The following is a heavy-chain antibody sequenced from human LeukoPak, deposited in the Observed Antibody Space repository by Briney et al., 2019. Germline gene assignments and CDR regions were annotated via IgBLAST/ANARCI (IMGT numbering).Heavy chain of an antibody. Sequence: SETLSLTCTVSGGSISSSSYYWGWIRQPPGKGLEWIGCIYYTGSTYYNPSLKSRVTMSVDTSKNQFSLKLSSVTAADTAVYYCARDLSIRFGELMGWFDPWGQGTLVTVSS. CDR3: ARDLSIRFGELMGWFDP. J-gene: IGHJ5*02. CDR1: GGSISSSSYY. V-gene: IGHV4-39*07. CDR2: IYYTGST. D-gene: IGHD3-10*01.